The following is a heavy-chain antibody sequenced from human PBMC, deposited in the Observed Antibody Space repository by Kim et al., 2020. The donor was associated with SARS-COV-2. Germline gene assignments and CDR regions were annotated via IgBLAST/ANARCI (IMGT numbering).Heavy chain of an antibody. CDR3: ARTRRGWPAEHYYFDY. CDR1: GGTFSSYA. CDR2: IIPILGIA. Sequence: SVKVSCKASGGTFSSYAISWVRQAPGQGLEWMGRIIPILGIANYAQKFQGRVTITADKSTSTAYMELSSLRSEDTAVYYCARTRRGWPAEHYYFDYWGQGTLVTVSS. J-gene: IGHJ4*02. V-gene: IGHV1-69*04. D-gene: IGHD6-19*01.